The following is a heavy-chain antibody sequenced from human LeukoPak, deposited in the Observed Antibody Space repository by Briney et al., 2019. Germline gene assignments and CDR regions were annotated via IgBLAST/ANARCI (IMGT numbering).Heavy chain of an antibody. V-gene: IGHV4-39*01. J-gene: IGHJ4*02. CDR1: GGSISTPGYY. CDR2: LYHSGST. CDR3: ARHALATVTDPSFDY. D-gene: IGHD2-21*02. Sequence: SETLSLTCTVSGGSISTPGYYWGWIRQPPGKGLEWIGSLYHSGSTYYKPSLKSRATISVDESKNQCSLKLRSVTAADTAVYYCARHALATVTDPSFDYWGQGTLVTVSS.